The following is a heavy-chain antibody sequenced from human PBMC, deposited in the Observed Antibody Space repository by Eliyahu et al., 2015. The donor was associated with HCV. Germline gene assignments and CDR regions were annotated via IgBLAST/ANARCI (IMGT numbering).Heavy chain of an antibody. CDR2: VSDDGSSK. J-gene: IGHJ4*02. CDR3: ASRLYSGQYFVPPDY. Sequence: QVQLVESGGGVVQPGRSLRLSCVAXGFTFSXFPLHWVRQAPGKGLEWVAVVSDDGSSKYYADSVKGRFAISRDNSKNTLYLQMDSLRPEDTAVYFCASRLYSGQYFVPPDYWGQGTLVTVSS. V-gene: IGHV3-30*09. CDR1: GFTFSXFP. D-gene: IGHD1-26*01.